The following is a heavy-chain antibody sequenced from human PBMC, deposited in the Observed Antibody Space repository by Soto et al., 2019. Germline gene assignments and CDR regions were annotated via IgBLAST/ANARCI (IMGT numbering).Heavy chain of an antibody. CDR2: ISAYNGNT. CDR1: GYTFTSYG. D-gene: IGHD6-19*01. CDR3: ARASRIAVDATTYYYYYGMDV. J-gene: IGHJ6*02. Sequence: ASVKVSCKASGYTFTSYGISWVRQAPGQGLEWMGWISAYNGNTNYAQKLQGRVTMTTDTSTSTAYMELRSLRSDDTAVYYCARASRIAVDATTYYYYYGMDVWGQGTTVTVSS. V-gene: IGHV1-18*01.